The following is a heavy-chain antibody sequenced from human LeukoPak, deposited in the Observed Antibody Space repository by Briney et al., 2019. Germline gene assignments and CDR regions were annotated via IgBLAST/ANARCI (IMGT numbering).Heavy chain of an antibody. J-gene: IGHJ4*02. CDR3: ARAQGVTTIDY. D-gene: IGHD4-17*01. CDR1: GFTFSSYA. Sequence: GGSLRLSCAASGFTFSSYAMSWVRQAPGKGLEWVSSISSSSSYIYYADSVKGRFTISRDNAKNSLYLQMNSLRAEDTAVYYCARAQGVTTIDYWGQGTLVTVSS. V-gene: IGHV3-21*01. CDR2: ISSSSSYI.